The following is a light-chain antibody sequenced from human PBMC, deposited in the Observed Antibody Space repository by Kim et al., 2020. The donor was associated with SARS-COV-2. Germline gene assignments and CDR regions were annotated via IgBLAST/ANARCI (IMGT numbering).Light chain of an antibody. CDR2: QDT. CDR3: QAWDSTTAV. Sequence: VSPGQTARITCSGDKLGDKYACWYQQKPGQSPVLVIYQDTKRPSGIPERLSGSSSGNTATLTISGTQAMDEADYYCQAWDSTTAVFGGGTQLTVL. CDR1: KLGDKY. J-gene: IGLJ3*02. V-gene: IGLV3-1*01.